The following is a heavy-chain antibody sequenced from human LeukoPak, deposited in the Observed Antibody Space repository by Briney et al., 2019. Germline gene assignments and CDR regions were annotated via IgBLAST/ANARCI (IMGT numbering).Heavy chain of an antibody. D-gene: IGHD3-9*01. Sequence: PSETLSLTCTVSGGSLSGYYWSWIRQPPGKGLEWIGYIYYSGSTNYNPSLKSRVTISVDTSKNQFSLKLSSVTAADTAVYYCARHRGVRYFDWLLPYYFDYWGQGTLVTVSS. V-gene: IGHV4-59*08. CDR2: IYYSGST. J-gene: IGHJ4*02. CDR3: ARHRGVRYFDWLLPYYFDY. CDR1: GGSLSGYY.